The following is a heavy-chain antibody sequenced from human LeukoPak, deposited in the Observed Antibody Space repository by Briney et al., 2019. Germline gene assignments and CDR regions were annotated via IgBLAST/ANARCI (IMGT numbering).Heavy chain of an antibody. V-gene: IGHV3-23*01. D-gene: IGHD3-10*01. J-gene: IGHJ4*02. CDR1: GFTLNRYA. CDR3: VQEPHYSGVGDQ. Sequence: GGSLRLSCVVSGFTLNRYAMSWVRQAPGKGLQWVSAISASGDKYYADSVKGRFTISRDDSKNTLYLQINTLRAEDTAFYYCVQEPHYSGVGDQWGQGTLVTVSS. CDR2: ISASGDK.